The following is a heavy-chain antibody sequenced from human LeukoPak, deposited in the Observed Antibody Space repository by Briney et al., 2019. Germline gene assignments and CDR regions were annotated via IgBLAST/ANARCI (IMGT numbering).Heavy chain of an antibody. V-gene: IGHV1-2*02. CDR3: ARVLGYCSSTSCYTDFSDDY. J-gene: IGHJ4*02. Sequence: AASVKVSCKASGYTFTGYYMHWVRQAPGQGLEWMGWINPNSGGTNYAQKFQGRVTMTRDTSISTAYMELSRLRSDDTAVYYCARVLGYCSSTSCYTDFSDDYWGQGTLVTVSS. CDR2: INPNSGGT. D-gene: IGHD2-2*02. CDR1: GYTFTGYY.